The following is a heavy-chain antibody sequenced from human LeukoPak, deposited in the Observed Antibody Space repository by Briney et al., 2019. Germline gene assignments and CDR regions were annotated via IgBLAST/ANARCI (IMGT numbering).Heavy chain of an antibody. CDR1: GFAFSNCA. CDR3: TTVTLVSTIDY. Sequence: PGGSLRLSCAASGFAFSNCAMSWVRLAPGKGLEWVSTITGSGGDTYYADSVKGRFTISRDNSKNTLHLQMNSLKTEDTAVYYCTTVTLVSTIDYWGQGTLVTVSS. V-gene: IGHV3-23*01. J-gene: IGHJ4*02. CDR2: ITGSGGDT. D-gene: IGHD2/OR15-2a*01.